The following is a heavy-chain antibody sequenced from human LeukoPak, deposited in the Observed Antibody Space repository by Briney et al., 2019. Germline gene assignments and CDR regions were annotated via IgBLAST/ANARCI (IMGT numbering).Heavy chain of an antibody. J-gene: IGHJ4*02. CDR1: GYPFTTYY. CDR2: INPKNGDS. V-gene: IGHV1-2*02. Sequence: AASVKVSCKASGYPFTTYYIHWVRQAPGQGLEWMGCINPKNGDSKYAQRFQGRVTMTRATSIATAYMEVSRLTSDDTAVYFCARAGYDYGDSSDFWGRGTLVTVSS. CDR3: ARAGYDYGDSSDF. D-gene: IGHD4-17*01.